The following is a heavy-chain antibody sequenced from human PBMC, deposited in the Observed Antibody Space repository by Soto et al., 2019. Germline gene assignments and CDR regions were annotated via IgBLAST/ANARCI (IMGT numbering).Heavy chain of an antibody. J-gene: IGHJ6*03. Sequence: ASVKVSCKASGYTFTGYYMHWVRQAPGQGLEWMGWINPNSGGTNYAQKFQGWVTMTRDTSISTAYMELSRLRSDDTAVYYCARGRVPAAPYYYYYYMDVWGKGTTVTVSS. CDR3: ARGRVPAAPYYYYYYMDV. CDR1: GYTFTGYY. CDR2: INPNSGGT. D-gene: IGHD2-2*01. V-gene: IGHV1-2*04.